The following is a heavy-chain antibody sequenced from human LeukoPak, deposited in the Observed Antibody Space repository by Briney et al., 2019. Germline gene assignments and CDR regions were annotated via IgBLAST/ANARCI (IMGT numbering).Heavy chain of an antibody. Sequence: GGSLRLSCAASGFNFANHAMSWVRQTPGKGLEWVSAISGGGDITYYADSVTGRFTISRDNSKDTLFLQMHSLRPGDTAVYYCVREDTPATANYWGQGTLVTVSS. J-gene: IGHJ4*02. CDR2: ISGGGDIT. D-gene: IGHD2-21*02. CDR1: GFNFANHA. CDR3: VREDTPATANY. V-gene: IGHV3-23*01.